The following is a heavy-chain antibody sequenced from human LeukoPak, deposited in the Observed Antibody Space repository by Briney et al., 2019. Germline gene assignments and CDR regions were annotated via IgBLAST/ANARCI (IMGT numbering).Heavy chain of an antibody. CDR1: GFTFSSYS. V-gene: IGHV3-48*01. CDR3: AREKNDLQSRITIFGVAPESGAFDI. Sequence: GGSLRLSCAASGFTFSSYSMNWVRQAPGKGLEWVSYISSSSSTIYYADSVRGRFTISRDNAKNSLYLQMNSLRAEDTAVYYCAREKNDLQSRITIFGVAPESGAFDIWGQGTMVTVSS. CDR2: ISSSSSTI. J-gene: IGHJ3*02. D-gene: IGHD3-3*01.